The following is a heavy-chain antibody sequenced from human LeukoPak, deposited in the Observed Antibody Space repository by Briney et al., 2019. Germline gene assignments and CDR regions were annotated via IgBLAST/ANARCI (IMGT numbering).Heavy chain of an antibody. D-gene: IGHD6-19*01. Sequence: PGGSLRLSCAASGFTVSSNYMSWVRQAPGKGLEWVSVIYSGGSTYYADSVKGRFTISRDNSKNTLYLQMNSLRAEDTAVYYCARVLPYSSGWGVDYWGQGTLVTVSS. CDR3: ARVLPYSSGWGVDY. CDR2: IYSGGST. J-gene: IGHJ4*02. CDR1: GFTVSSNY. V-gene: IGHV3-53*01.